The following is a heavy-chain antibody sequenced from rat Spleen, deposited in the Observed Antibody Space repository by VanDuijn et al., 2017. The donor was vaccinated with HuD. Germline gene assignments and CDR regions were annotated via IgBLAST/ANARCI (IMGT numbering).Heavy chain of an antibody. CDR2: ITHTGGST. Sequence: EVQLVESGGGLVQPGRSLKLSCVASGFTFNSYWMTWIRQAPGRGLEGVASITHTGGSTYYPDSVKGRFTISRDNAKSTLYLQMNSLRSEDTATYYCTRDQGYYGYPPGDYWGQGVMVTVSS. J-gene: IGHJ2*01. V-gene: IGHV5-31*01. CDR1: GFTFNSYW. CDR3: TRDQGYYGYPPGDY. D-gene: IGHD1-7*01.